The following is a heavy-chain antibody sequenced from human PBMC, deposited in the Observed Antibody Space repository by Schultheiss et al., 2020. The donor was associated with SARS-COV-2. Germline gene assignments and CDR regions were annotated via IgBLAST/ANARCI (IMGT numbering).Heavy chain of an antibody. J-gene: IGHJ4*02. V-gene: IGHV4-34*01. CDR2: IYHSGST. Sequence: GSLRLSCTVYGGSFSGYYWSWIRQPPGKGLEWIGNIYHSGSTYYNPSLKSRVTISVDTSKNQFSLKLSSVTAADTAVYYCATDHFGYWGQGTLVTVSS. CDR3: ATDHFGY. CDR1: GGSFSGYY.